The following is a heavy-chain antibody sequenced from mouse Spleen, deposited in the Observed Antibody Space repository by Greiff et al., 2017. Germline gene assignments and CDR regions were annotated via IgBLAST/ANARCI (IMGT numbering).Heavy chain of an antibody. CDR1: GYSFTDYN. Sequence: VHVKQSGPELVKPGASVKISCKASGYSFTDYNMHWVKQSHGKSLEWIGVINPNYGTTSYNQKFKGKATLTVDQSSSTAYMQLNSLTSEDSAVYYCARGARATYAMDYWGQGTSVTGSS. D-gene: IGHD3-1*01. CDR2: INPNYGTT. CDR3: ARGARATYAMDY. V-gene: IGHV1-39*01. J-gene: IGHJ4*01.